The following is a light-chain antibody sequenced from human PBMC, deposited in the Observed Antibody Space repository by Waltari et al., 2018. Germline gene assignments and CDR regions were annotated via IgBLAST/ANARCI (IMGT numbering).Light chain of an antibody. J-gene: IGLJ3*02. CDR3: QSFDSSLSASV. Sequence: QSVLTQPPSMSGAPGQKVTIPCTGGSSNFGAGYDVHWYQQLPGPAPKLLIFGNTNRAAGVPGRISGSRFCASASLAIAGLQSEDEAVYYCQSFDSSLSASVFGGGTKLTVL. CDR1: SSNFGAGYD. CDR2: GNT. V-gene: IGLV1-40*01.